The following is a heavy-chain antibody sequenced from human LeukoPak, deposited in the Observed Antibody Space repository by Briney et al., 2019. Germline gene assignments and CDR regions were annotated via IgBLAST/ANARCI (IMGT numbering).Heavy chain of an antibody. CDR1: GGSISGYY. J-gene: IGHJ4*02. Sequence: PSETLSLTCTVSGGSISGYYWSWIRQPPGEGLEWIGYISYSGSTNYNPSLKSRVTISIDTSRNQFSLKLTSVTAADTAVYYCVRKSGSGGYDRYFDHWGQGTLVTVSS. CDR2: ISYSGST. CDR3: VRKSGSGGYDRYFDH. V-gene: IGHV4-59*01. D-gene: IGHD5-12*01.